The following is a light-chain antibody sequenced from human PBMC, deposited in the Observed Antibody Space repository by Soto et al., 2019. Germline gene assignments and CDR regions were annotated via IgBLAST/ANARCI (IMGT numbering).Light chain of an antibody. Sequence: DIQLTQSPSFLSSSVGDRVTITCRASQGISNYLAWYQQKLGKAPKLLIYAASTLQSGVPSRFSGSGSGTEFTLTISRLQPEDFATYYCQQLNGYPITFGQGTRLEIK. CDR1: QGISNY. J-gene: IGKJ5*01. CDR2: AAS. V-gene: IGKV1-9*01. CDR3: QQLNGYPIT.